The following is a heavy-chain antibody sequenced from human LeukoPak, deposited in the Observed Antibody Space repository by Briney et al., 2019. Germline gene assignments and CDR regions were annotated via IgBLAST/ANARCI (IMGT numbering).Heavy chain of an antibody. J-gene: IGHJ4*02. Sequence: LSLTCAVYGGSFSGYYWSWIRQAPGKGLEWVAVIWYDGSNKYYADSVKGRFTISRDNSKNTLYLQMNSLRAEDTAVYYCARDRGYDFWSGYPRDYFDYWGQGTLVTVSS. D-gene: IGHD3-3*01. V-gene: IGHV3-33*08. CDR1: GGSFSGYY. CDR2: IWYDGSNK. CDR3: ARDRGYDFWSGYPRDYFDY.